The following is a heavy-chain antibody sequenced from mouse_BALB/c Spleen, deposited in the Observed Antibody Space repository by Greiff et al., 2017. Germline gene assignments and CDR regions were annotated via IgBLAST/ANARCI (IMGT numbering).Heavy chain of an antibody. V-gene: IGHV14-4*02. J-gene: IGHJ4*01. Sequence: EVQLVESGAELVRPGASVKLSCTASGFNITDYYMHWVKQRPEQGLEWIGWIDPENGDTEYAPKFQGKATMTVNTSSNTAYLQLSSLTSEDTAVYYCNAGTTLVMDYWGQGTTVTVAS. D-gene: IGHD1-1*01. CDR2: IDPENGDT. CDR3: NAGTTLVMDY. CDR1: GFNITDYY.